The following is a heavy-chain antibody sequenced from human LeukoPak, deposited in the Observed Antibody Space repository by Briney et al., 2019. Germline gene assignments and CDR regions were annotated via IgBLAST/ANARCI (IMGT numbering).Heavy chain of an antibody. CDR1: GVFLCSKY. D-gene: IGHD6-19*01. V-gene: IGHV3-53*01. Sequence: GSLRLSCAASGVFLCSKYMSCVRQPAGKGLEWVSVIYSGGTTFYADSVKGRFTISRDNSKNTLYPQMNSLTPDYTAVYYCTKLKGWYGDGYFDSWGPGTLVTVSS. J-gene: IGHJ4*02. CDR3: TKLKGWYGDGYFDS. CDR2: IYSGGTT.